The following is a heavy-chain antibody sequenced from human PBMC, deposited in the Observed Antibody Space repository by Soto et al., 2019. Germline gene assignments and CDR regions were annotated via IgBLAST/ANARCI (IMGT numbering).Heavy chain of an antibody. V-gene: IGHV1-3*01. Sequence: GSSVKVSCKASGYTFISYAMHSLLQAPGQRLEWMGWINAGYGNTKYSQKFQDRVTISRDTSASTAYMELTSLRSEDTAVYYCARDTGDGTFDFWGQGTLVTVSS. CDR3: ARDTGDGTFDF. CDR2: INAGYGNT. J-gene: IGHJ4*02. CDR1: GYTFISYA. D-gene: IGHD7-27*01.